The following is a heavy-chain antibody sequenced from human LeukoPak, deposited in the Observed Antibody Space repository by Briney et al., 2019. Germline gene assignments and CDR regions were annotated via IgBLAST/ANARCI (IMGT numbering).Heavy chain of an antibody. D-gene: IGHD6-6*01. CDR2: ISAYNGNT. CDR3: ARGRIAAVSENWFDP. Sequence: ASVKVSCKASGYTFTSYGISWVRQAPGQGLEWMGWISAYNGNTNYAQKLQGRVTMTTDTSTSAAYMELRSLRSDDTAVYYCARGRIAAVSENWFDPWGRGTLVTVSS. CDR1: GYTFTSYG. J-gene: IGHJ5*02. V-gene: IGHV1-18*01.